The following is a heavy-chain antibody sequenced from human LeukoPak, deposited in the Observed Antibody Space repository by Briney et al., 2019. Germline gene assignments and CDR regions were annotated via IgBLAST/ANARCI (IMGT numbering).Heavy chain of an antibody. D-gene: IGHD5-24*01. J-gene: IGHJ4*02. CDR2: IYYSGST. V-gene: IGHV4-59*01. CDR1: GGSISSYY. Sequence: SETLSLTCTVSGGSISSYYWSWIRQPPGKGLEWIGYIYYSGSTNYNPSLKSRVTISVDTSKNQFSLKLSSVTAADTAVYYCARRDGRYWGQGTLVTVSP. CDR3: ARRDGRY.